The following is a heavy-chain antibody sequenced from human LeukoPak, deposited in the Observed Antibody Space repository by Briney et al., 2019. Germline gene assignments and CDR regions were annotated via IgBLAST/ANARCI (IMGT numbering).Heavy chain of an antibody. CDR2: IYYSGST. Sequence: PSESLSLTCTVSGGSISSGGYYWSWLRQHPGKGLEWIGYIYYSGSTYYNPSLKSRVTISVDTSKNQFSLKLSSVTAADTAVYYCARGLTDNYYYYGMDVWGKGTTVTVSS. CDR3: ARGLTDNYYYYGMDV. CDR1: GGSISSGGYY. J-gene: IGHJ6*04. V-gene: IGHV4-31*03. D-gene: IGHD3-9*01.